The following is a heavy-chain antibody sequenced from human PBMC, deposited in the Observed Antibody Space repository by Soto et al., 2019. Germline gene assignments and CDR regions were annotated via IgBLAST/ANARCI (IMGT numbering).Heavy chain of an antibody. CDR3: AKDWYHTIDS. CDR1: GFDFSNTW. D-gene: IGHD2-2*01. J-gene: IGHJ4*02. V-gene: IGHV3-74*01. CDR2: INSDGSSI. Sequence: GGSLSLTCADSGFDFSNTWIHWVRQVPGQGLVWVSRINSDGSSIIYADSVKGRFTPSRDNAKNTVHLQMSSLRVEDTAVYYCAKDWYHTIDSWGQGIPVTVSS.